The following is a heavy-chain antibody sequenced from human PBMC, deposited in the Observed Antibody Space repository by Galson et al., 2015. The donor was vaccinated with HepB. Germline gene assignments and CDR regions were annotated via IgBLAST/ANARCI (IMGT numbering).Heavy chain of an antibody. J-gene: IGHJ4*02. Sequence: SLRLSCAASGFTFSSYWMSWVRQAPGKGLEWVAVISYDGSNKYYADSVKGRFTISRDNSKNTLYLQMNSLRAEDTAVYYCAKGLEMSTINYYFDYWGQGTLVTVSS. CDR2: ISYDGSNK. D-gene: IGHD5-24*01. V-gene: IGHV3-30*18. CDR1: GFTFSSYW. CDR3: AKGLEMSTINYYFDY.